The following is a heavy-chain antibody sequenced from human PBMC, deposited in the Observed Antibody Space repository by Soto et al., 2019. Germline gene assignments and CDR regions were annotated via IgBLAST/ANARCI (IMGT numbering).Heavy chain of an antibody. V-gene: IGHV3-11*01. CDR1: GFTFSDYY. CDR2: ISSSGSTI. J-gene: IGHJ5*02. Sequence: GGSLRLSCAASGFTFSDYYMSWIRQAPGKGLEWVSYISSSGSTIYYADSVKGRFTISRDNAKNSLYLQMNSLRAEDTAVYYCARSIHDYYDSSGYPNWFDPWGQGTLVTVSS. CDR3: ARSIHDYYDSSGYPNWFDP. D-gene: IGHD3-22*01.